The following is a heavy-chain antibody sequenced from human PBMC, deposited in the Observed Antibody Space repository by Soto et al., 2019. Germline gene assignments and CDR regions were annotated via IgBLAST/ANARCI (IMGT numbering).Heavy chain of an antibody. CDR2: IFSSGST. CDR1: GGSITDYS. V-gene: IGHV4-4*07. J-gene: IGHJ5*02. CDR3: ARDQGVAVTADNWFDP. Sequence: PSETLSLTCTVSGGSITDYSWVWIRQPAGKGLEWIGRIFSSGSTNYNPSLKGRITMSLDTSKNQFSLKLNSATATDTAVYFCARDQGVAVTADNWFDPWGQGILVTVS. D-gene: IGHD2-21*02.